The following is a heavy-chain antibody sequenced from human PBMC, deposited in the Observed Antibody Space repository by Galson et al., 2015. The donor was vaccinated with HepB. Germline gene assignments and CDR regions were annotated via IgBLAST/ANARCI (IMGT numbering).Heavy chain of an antibody. CDR1: GGTFSSYA. Sequence: SVKVSCKASGGTFSSYAISWVRQAPGQGLEWMGGIIPIFGTANYAQKFQGRVTITADKSTSTAYMELSSLRSEDTAVYYCARASSEWFGDFDYWGQGTLVTVSS. J-gene: IGHJ4*02. D-gene: IGHD3-10*01. V-gene: IGHV1-69*06. CDR3: ARASSEWFGDFDY. CDR2: IIPIFGTA.